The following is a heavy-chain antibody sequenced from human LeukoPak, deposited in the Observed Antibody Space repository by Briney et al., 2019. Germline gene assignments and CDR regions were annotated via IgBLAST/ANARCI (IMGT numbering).Heavy chain of an antibody. J-gene: IGHJ4*02. CDR1: GFTVSSNY. D-gene: IGHD2-15*01. CDR3: ARDSGGYCSGGSCYFDY. V-gene: IGHV3-21*01. Sequence: PGGSLRLSCAASGFTVSSNYMSWVRQAPGKGLEWVSSISSSSSYIYYADSVKGRFTISRDNAKNSLYLQMNSLRAEDTAVYYCARDSGGYCSGGSCYFDYWGQGTLVTVSS. CDR2: ISSSSSYI.